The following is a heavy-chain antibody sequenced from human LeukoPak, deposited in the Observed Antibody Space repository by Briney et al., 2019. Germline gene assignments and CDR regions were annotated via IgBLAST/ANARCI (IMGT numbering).Heavy chain of an antibody. D-gene: IGHD3-3*01. Sequence: GSLRLPCCASGFNFSRFSMKWVRQGPGKGPEWVSYISSANSHIYYADSVKGRFIISRDNAKNSLYLQMNSLRAEDTAVYYCARDLMRFLEWVNWGQGTLVTVSS. CDR1: GFNFSRFS. V-gene: IGHV3-21*01. J-gene: IGHJ4*02. CDR2: ISSANSHI. CDR3: ARDLMRFLEWVN.